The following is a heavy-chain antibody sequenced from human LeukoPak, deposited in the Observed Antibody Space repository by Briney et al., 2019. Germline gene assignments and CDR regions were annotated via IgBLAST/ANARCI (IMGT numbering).Heavy chain of an antibody. D-gene: IGHD3-10*01. CDR2: MNPNSGNT. Sequence: ASVKVSCKASGYTFTSYDINWVRQATRQGLEWMGWMNPNSGNTGYAQKFQGRVTMTRNTSISTAYMELSSLRSEDTAVYYCARGRTVVRGVNELGYWGQGTLVTVSS. J-gene: IGHJ4*02. CDR1: GYTFTSYD. V-gene: IGHV1-8*01. CDR3: ARGRTVVRGVNELGY.